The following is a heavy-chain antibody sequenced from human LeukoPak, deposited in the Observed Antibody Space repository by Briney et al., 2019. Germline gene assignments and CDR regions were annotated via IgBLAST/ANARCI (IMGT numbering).Heavy chain of an antibody. CDR1: GFTFSSYG. J-gene: IGHJ4*02. CDR3: AKDRGGDCYACFDY. V-gene: IGHV3-30*02. CDR2: IRYDGSNK. D-gene: IGHD2-21*02. Sequence: GGSLRLSCAASGFTFSSYGMHWLRQAPGKGLEWVAFIRYDGSNKYYADSVKGRFTISRDNSKNTLYLQMNSLRAEDTAVYYCAKDRGGDCYACFDYWGQGTLVTVSS.